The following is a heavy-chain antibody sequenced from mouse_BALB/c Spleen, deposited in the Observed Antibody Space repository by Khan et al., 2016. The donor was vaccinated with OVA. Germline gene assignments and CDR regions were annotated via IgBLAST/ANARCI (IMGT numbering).Heavy chain of an antibody. Sequence: EVQLQESGPGLVKPSQSLYITCTVTGYSITSNYAWNWIRQFPGNKLEWMGYISYSGSTSYNQSLKSRISITRDTSKNQVFMQLNSVTTEDTATYYCARKNYYGYAVDYGGQGTSVTVSS. CDR2: ISYSGST. CDR1: GYSITSNYA. D-gene: IGHD1-1*01. CDR3: ARKNYYGYAVDY. V-gene: IGHV3-2*02. J-gene: IGHJ4*01.